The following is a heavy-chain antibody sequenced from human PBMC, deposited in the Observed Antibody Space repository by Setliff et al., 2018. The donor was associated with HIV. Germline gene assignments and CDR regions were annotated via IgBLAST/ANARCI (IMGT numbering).Heavy chain of an antibody. V-gene: IGHV4-39*01. CDR2: IYFTGDS. Sequence: ASETLSLTCTVPGGSISTNNFYWGWIRQPPGKGLQWIGSIYFTGDSYYDPSLKSRVTTSVDTSNNQFSLILSPVTAADTAVYYCARQVTVVGYFETAACSFNYWGPGTLVTVSS. J-gene: IGHJ4*02. D-gene: IGHD2-21*01. CDR3: ARQVTVVGYFETAACSFNY. CDR1: GGSISTNNFY.